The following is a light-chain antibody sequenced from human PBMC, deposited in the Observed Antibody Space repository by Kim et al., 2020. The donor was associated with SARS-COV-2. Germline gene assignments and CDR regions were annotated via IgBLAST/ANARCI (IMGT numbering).Light chain of an antibody. J-gene: IGKJ1*01. CDR3: QQYNNWPPWT. CDR1: QSVSSN. CDR2: GAS. Sequence: GGRAPLACRARQSVSSNLAWYQQKTGQAPRHLIYGASTMANGIPARFSGSGSGTEFTITISSLQSEDFAVYYCQQYNNWPPWTVGQGTKVKIK. V-gene: IGKV3-15*01.